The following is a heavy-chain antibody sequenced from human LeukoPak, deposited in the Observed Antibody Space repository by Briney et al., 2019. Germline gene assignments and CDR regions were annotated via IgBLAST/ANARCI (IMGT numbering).Heavy chain of an antibody. CDR1: GGSISSSSYY. V-gene: IGHV4-39*07. Sequence: SETLSLTCTVSGGSISSSSYYWGCIRHPPGKGLEWIGSIYYSGSTYYNPSLKSRVTISVDTSKNQFSLKLSSVTAADTAVYYCARWDGRYEWAFDIWGEGTMVTVSS. CDR3: ARWDGRYEWAFDI. J-gene: IGHJ3*02. CDR2: IYYSGST. D-gene: IGHD1-26*01.